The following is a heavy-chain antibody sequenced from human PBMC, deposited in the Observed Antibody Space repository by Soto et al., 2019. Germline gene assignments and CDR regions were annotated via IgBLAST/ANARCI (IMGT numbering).Heavy chain of an antibody. CDR2: ISYDGSNK. J-gene: IGHJ4*02. CDR3: AKDRPYSSSRPTTPDY. V-gene: IGHV3-30*18. Sequence: PGGSLRLSCAASGFTFSSYGMHWVRQAPGKGLEWVAVISYDGSNKYYADSVKGRFTISRDNSKNTLYLQMNSLRAEDTAVYYCAKDRPYSSSRPTTPDYWGQGTLVTVSS. CDR1: GFTFSSYG. D-gene: IGHD6-6*01.